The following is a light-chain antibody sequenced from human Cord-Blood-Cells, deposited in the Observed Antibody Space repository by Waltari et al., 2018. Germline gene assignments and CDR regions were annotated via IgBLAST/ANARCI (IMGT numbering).Light chain of an antibody. Sequence: DIQLTQSPSFLSASVGDRVTITCRASQGISSYLAWYQQKPGKPPKLLIYAASTLQSGVPSRFSGSGSGTEFTLTLSSLQPEDFATYYCQQLNSYPRTFGQGTKVEIK. CDR2: AAS. CDR1: QGISSY. CDR3: QQLNSYPRT. V-gene: IGKV1-9*01. J-gene: IGKJ1*01.